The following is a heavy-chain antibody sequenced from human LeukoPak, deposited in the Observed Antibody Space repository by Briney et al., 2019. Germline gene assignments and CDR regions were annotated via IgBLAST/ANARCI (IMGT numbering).Heavy chain of an antibody. D-gene: IGHD6-13*01. CDR1: GYTFTGYH. J-gene: IGHJ4*02. CDR2: INPNSGGT. CDR3: ARIAAVDLSD. Sequence: GASVKVSCKASGYTFTGYHMHWVRQAPGQGLEWMGRINPNSGGTNYAQKFQGRVTMTRDTSIGTAYMELSRLRSDDTAVYYCARIAAVDLSDWGQGTLVTVSS. V-gene: IGHV1-2*06.